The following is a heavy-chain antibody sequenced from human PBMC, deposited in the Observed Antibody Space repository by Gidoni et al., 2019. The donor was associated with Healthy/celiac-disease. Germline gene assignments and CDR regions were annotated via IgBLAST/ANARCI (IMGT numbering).Heavy chain of an antibody. CDR3: AKDHRNWLQLQGIFDY. D-gene: IGHD5-12*01. V-gene: IGHV3-23*01. CDR2: ISGSGGST. J-gene: IGHJ4*02. Sequence: DVQLLESGGGLVHPRGSLRLSCAASGFPFSSYAMSWVRQAPGTGLEWVSAISGSGGSTYYADSVKGRFTISRDNSKNKLYLQMNSLRAEDTAVYYCAKDHRNWLQLQGIFDYWGQGTLVTVSS. CDR1: GFPFSSYA.